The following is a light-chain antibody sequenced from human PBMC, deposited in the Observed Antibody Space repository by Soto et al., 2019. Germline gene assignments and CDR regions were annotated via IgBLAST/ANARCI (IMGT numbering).Light chain of an antibody. V-gene: IGKV3-11*01. J-gene: IGKJ1*01. CDR1: QSVSSY. CDR2: DAS. CDR3: QQRRSWPVT. Sequence: EIVLTQSPATLSLSPGERATLSCRASQSVSSYLAWYQQKPGQAPRLLVYDASNRATGIPARFSGSGSATDITLTISSLEPEDFAVYFCQQRRSWPVTFGQGTRVEIK.